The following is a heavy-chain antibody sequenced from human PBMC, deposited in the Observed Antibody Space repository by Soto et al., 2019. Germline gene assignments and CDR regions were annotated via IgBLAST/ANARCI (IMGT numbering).Heavy chain of an antibody. J-gene: IGHJ3*02. CDR3: AKDIKGWLPEETRNDALDI. D-gene: IGHD4-4*01. CDR1: GFTFDDYA. V-gene: IGHV3-9*01. CDR2: ISWNSGSI. Sequence: EVQLVESGGGLVQPGRSLRLSCAASGFTFDDYAMHWVRQAPGKGLEWVSGISWNSGSIGYPDSVKGRFTISRDNDKNPLYLQMNSLRAADTALYYCAKDIKGWLPEETRNDALDIWGQGTMVTVSS.